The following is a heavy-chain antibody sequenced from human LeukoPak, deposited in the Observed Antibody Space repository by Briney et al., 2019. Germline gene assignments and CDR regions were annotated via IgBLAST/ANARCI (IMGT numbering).Heavy chain of an antibody. Sequence: PSETLSLTCSASGGSINTRSYFWGWIRQSPGKGLEWIASMYYSGTTYYNPSLKSRVTISVDTSKNQFSLKLSSVTAADTAVYYCARGYCSGGSCYSYYYYNYMDVWGKGTTVTVSS. CDR1: GGSINTRSYF. CDR3: ARGYCSGGSCYSYYYYNYMDV. D-gene: IGHD2-15*01. CDR2: MYYSGTT. J-gene: IGHJ6*03. V-gene: IGHV4-39*07.